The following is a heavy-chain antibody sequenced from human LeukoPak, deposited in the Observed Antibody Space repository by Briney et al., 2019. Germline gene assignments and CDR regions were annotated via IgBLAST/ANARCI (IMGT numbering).Heavy chain of an antibody. CDR1: GFTFSSYA. J-gene: IGHJ6*02. CDR2: ISGSGGST. Sequence: GGSLRLSCAASGFTFSSYAMSWVRQAPGKGLEWVSAISGSGGSTYYADSVKGRFTISRDNSENTLYLQMNSLRAEDTAVYYCAKGGPMVSYYGMDVWGQGTTVTVSS. CDR3: AKGGPMVSYYGMDV. V-gene: IGHV3-23*01. D-gene: IGHD3-10*01.